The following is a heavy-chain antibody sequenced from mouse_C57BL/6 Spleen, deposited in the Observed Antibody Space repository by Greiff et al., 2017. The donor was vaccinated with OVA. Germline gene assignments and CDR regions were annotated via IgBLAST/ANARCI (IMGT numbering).Heavy chain of an antibody. J-gene: IGHJ1*01. CDR2: IYHRSGNT. V-gene: IGHV1-81*01. CDR3: PRFVNLHV. CDR1: AYTFSSSG. Sequence: VQPQRAGAVLARLAASAKLSCKHTAYTFSSSGISWAKLRTGQGLEWIGEIYHRSGNTYYNENVKGKSTLTADKSSSTAYMELRSLTSEDSAVYFYPRFVNLHVWCARTTATVSS.